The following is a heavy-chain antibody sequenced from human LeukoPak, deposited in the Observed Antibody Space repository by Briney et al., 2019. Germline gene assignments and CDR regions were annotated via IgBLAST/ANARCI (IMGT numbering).Heavy chain of an antibody. CDR3: ARVDEDGFDY. CDR2: INPNSGGT. CDR1: GYTFTGYY. J-gene: IGHJ4*02. Sequence: ASVKVSCKASGYTFTGYYMHWVRQASGQGLEWMGWINPNSGGTNYAQKFQGRVTMTRDTSTSTAYMELRSLRSDDTAVYYCARVDEDGFDYWGQGTLVTVSS. V-gene: IGHV1-2*02.